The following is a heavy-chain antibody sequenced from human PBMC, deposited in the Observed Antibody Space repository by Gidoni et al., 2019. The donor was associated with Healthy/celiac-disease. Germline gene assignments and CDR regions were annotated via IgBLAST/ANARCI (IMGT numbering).Heavy chain of an antibody. J-gene: IGHJ4*02. CDR2: IYWDDDK. Sequence: QITLKESGPTLVKPTQTLTPTCTFSGFSLSTSGVGVGWIRQPPGKALEWLALIYWDDDKRYSPSLKSRLTITKDTTKKQVVLTRTNMDPVDTATYYSAHSVEQQLACDYWGQGTLVTVSS. CDR3: AHSVEQQLACDY. V-gene: IGHV2-5*02. CDR1: GFSLSTSGVG. D-gene: IGHD6-13*01.